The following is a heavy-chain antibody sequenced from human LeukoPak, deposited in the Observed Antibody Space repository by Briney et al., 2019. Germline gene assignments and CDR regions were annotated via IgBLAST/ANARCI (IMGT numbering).Heavy chain of an antibody. CDR3: AKVGGSGSHDPYYFDY. CDR2: ISGSGGYT. D-gene: IGHD3-10*01. V-gene: IGHV3-23*01. Sequence: GGSLRLSCSASGFTFSSYAMNWVRQAPGKGQEWVSAISGSGGYTYYADSVKGRFTMSRDNSKNTLYLQMNSLRVEDTAVYYCAKVGGSGSHDPYYFDYWGQGTLVTVSS. J-gene: IGHJ4*02. CDR1: GFTFSSYA.